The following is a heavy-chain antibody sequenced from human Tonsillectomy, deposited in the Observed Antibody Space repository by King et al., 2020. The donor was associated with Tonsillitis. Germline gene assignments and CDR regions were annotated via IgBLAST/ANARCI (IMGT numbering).Heavy chain of an antibody. J-gene: IGHJ5*02. V-gene: IGHV3-33*05. D-gene: IGHD6-6*01. CDR2: LSYDGSSQ. CDR1: GFRFSDYG. Sequence: VQLVESGGGVVQPGRSLRLSCAASGFRFSDYGFHWVRQAPGKGLEWVAALSYDGSSQYYVASVRGRFTISRDDSKKTLYLQMNSLRAEDSAVYICARDRFIAGRPLAWFDPWGQGTVVTVSS. CDR3: ARDRFIAGRPLAWFDP.